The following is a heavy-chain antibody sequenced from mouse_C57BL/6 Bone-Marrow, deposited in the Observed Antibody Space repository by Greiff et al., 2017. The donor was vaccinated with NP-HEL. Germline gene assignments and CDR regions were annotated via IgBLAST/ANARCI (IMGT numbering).Heavy chain of an antibody. Sequence: EVKLVESGGGLVKPGGSLKLSCAASGFTFSSYAMSWVRQTPEKRLEWVATISDGGSYTYYPDNVKGRFTISRDNAKNNLYLQMSHLTSEDTAMYYCAGGGPSTTVVPYWYFDVWGTGTTVTVSS. J-gene: IGHJ1*03. D-gene: IGHD1-1*01. CDR3: AGGGPSTTVVPYWYFDV. CDR2: ISDGGSYT. CDR1: GFTFSSYA. V-gene: IGHV5-4*03.